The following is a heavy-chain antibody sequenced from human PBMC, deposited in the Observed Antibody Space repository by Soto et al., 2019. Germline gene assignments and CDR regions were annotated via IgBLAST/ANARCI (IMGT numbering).Heavy chain of an antibody. CDR1: GASFIKYY. CDR3: ASVTFGGVVLAH. J-gene: IGHJ4*02. D-gene: IGHD3-16*01. V-gene: IGHV4-59*01. CDR2: VYFNGNT. Sequence: PAETLYLTCTVFGASFIKYYCSCIRQPPGKGLEWIGYVYFNGNTNYNPSLKRRVSISIDTSKNQISLTLNSVTAADTAVYYCASVTFGGVVLAHWGQGTLVTVSS.